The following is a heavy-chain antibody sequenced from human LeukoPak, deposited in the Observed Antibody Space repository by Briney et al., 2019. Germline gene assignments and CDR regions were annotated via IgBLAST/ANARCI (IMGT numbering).Heavy chain of an antibody. Sequence: GGTLRLSCAASGFTLGNYGMTWVRQAPEKGLEWVSSVSMSGENTYYADSVKGRFTISRENSKDTLYLLMSSLRADDTAVYYCARGRGRNPSGYYYYMDVWGKGTTVTISS. CDR1: GFTLGNYG. CDR2: VSMSGENT. CDR3: ARGRGRNPSGYYYYMDV. D-gene: IGHD2-15*01. V-gene: IGHV3-23*05. J-gene: IGHJ6*03.